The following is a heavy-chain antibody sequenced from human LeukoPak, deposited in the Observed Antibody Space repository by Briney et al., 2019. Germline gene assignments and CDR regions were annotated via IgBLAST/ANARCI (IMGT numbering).Heavy chain of an antibody. CDR2: IWFDGSNK. J-gene: IGHJ6*02. D-gene: IGHD3-10*01. CDR3: ARDLRAPGADYGMDV. Sequence: GGSLRLSCAASGFTFSSYAMHWVRQAPGKGLEWVAIIWFDGSNKYYADSVKGRFAISRDNSKNTLYLQMNSLRAEDTAVYYCARDLRAPGADYGMDVWGQGTTVTVSS. CDR1: GFTFSSYA. V-gene: IGHV3-33*08.